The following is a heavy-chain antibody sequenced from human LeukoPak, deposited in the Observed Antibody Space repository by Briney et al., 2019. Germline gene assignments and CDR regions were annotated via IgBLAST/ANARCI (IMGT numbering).Heavy chain of an antibody. Sequence: GGSLRLSCAASGFTFSTYAMSWVRQAPGKGLEWVSAISGSGGSTWYAESVKGRFTISRDNSKNTLYLQMNGLRAEDTAVYYCAKTAAAAGPTRHFDFWGQGSLVTVSS. D-gene: IGHD6-13*01. CDR1: GFTFSTYA. V-gene: IGHV3-23*01. CDR2: ISGSGGST. J-gene: IGHJ4*02. CDR3: AKTAAAAGPTRHFDF.